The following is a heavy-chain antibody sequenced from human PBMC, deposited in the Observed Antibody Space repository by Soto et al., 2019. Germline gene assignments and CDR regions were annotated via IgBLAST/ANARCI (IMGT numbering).Heavy chain of an antibody. CDR1: GGSFSCYF. Sequence: SETLSLTCAVYGGSFSCYFWNWIRQSPGKGLEWIVKTKHGGSTHYNPSLKSRVTISVDTSKSQFFLKLNSVSAADTAVYYCARAFDYRDPRDAFDLLGQGTMVTVSS. D-gene: IGHD4-17*01. J-gene: IGHJ3*01. V-gene: IGHV4-34*01. CDR3: ARAFDYRDPRDAFDL. CDR2: TKHGGST.